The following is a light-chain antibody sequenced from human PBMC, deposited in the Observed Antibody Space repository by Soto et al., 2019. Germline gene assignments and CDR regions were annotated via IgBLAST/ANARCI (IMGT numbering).Light chain of an antibody. J-gene: IGLJ2*01. CDR2: EGT. V-gene: IGLV2-23*01. CDR3: CSYAGSSTSYVV. Sequence: QSALTQPASVSASPGQSITIPCTGTSSDVGSYNLVSWFQQHPGKVPKLLIYEGTKRPSGLSDRFSGSKSGNTASLTISGLQAEDEADYYCCSYAGSSTSYVVFGGGTKLTVL. CDR1: SSDVGSYNL.